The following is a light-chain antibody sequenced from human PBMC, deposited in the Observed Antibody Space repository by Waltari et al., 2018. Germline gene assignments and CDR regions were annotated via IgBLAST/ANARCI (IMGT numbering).Light chain of an antibody. Sequence: DIQMTQSPATLPASVGDRVTITCRASQSIGRWLDWYQQKPGKAPKLLISESAKLQSGVPSRFSGRGSGTDFTLTINGLQPDDFAIYYCHQYMSYPWTFGLGTKVEIK. CDR2: ESA. CDR3: HQYMSYPWT. CDR1: QSIGRW. V-gene: IGKV1-5*03. J-gene: IGKJ1*01.